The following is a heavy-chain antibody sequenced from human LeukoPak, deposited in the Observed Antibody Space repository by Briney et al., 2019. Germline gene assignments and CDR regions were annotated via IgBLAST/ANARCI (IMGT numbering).Heavy chain of an antibody. CDR2: INPNSGGT. CDR3: ARGEIYLNDY. V-gene: IGHV1-2*02. J-gene: IGHJ4*02. Sequence: GASVKVSCKASGYTFIGYYIHWVRQAPGQGLEWMGWINPNSGGTNYAQKFQGRVTMTRDTSINTAYMELSRLRSDDTAVYFCARGEIYLNDYWGQGTLVTVSS. D-gene: IGHD2-2*02. CDR1: GYTFIGYY.